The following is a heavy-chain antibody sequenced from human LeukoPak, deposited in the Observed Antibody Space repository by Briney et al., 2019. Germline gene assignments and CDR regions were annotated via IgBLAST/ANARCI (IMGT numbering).Heavy chain of an antibody. CDR1: GFTFNNYA. CDR3: AKSFPYYYGSGSYYINPFDS. V-gene: IGHV3-23*01. CDR2: ISGSGGST. D-gene: IGHD3-10*01. J-gene: IGHJ4*02. Sequence: GGSLRLSCAASGFTFNNYAMSWVRQAPGKGLEWVSAISGSGGSTYYADSVKGRFTISRDNSKNTLYLQMNSLRAEDTAIYYCAKSFPYYYGSGSYYINPFDSWGQGTLVTVSS.